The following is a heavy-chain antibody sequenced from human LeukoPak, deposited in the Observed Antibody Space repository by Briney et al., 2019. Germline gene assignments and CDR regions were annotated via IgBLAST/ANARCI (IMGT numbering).Heavy chain of an antibody. CDR2: INHSGST. CDR1: GGFFSGYY. Sequence: PSETLSLTCAVYGGFFSGYYWSWIRQPPGKGLEWIGEINHSGSTNYNPSLKSRVTISVDTSKNQFSLKLSSVTAADTAVYYCARVVVAATRAEYFQHWGQGTLVTVSS. J-gene: IGHJ1*01. D-gene: IGHD2-15*01. CDR3: ARVVVAATRAEYFQH. V-gene: IGHV4-34*01.